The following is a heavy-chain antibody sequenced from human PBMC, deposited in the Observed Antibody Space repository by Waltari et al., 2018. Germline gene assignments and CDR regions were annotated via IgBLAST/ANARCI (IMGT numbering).Heavy chain of an antibody. V-gene: IGHV3-53*01. D-gene: IGHD3-10*01. J-gene: IGHJ2*01. CDR1: ALIVGVNF. CDR3: ARAPMPLWFGNWYFDL. Sequence: EVQLVESGGGLIQPGGSLRLSCSASALIVGVNFMRWVRQAPGKGLELVSVMYRGGSTYYADSVKGRFTISRDNSKNTLYLQMNSLRAEDTAVYYCARAPMPLWFGNWYFDLWGRGALVTVSS. CDR2: MYRGGST.